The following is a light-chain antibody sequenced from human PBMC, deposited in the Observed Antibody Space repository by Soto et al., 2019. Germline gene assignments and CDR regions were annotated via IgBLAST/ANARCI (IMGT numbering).Light chain of an antibody. Sequence: QSVLTQSSSASASLGSSVKLTCTLSSGHSSYIIAWHQQQPGKAPRYLMKLEGSGSYNKGSGVPDLFSGSSSGADRYLTISNLQFEDDADYYCETLDSNTQNWVFGGGTKLTVL. CDR1: SGHSSYI. V-gene: IGLV4-60*02. J-gene: IGLJ3*02. CDR3: ETLDSNTQNWV. CDR2: LEGSGSY.